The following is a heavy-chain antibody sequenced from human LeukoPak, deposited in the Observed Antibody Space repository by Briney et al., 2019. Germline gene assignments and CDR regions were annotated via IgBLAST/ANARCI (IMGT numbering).Heavy chain of an antibody. D-gene: IGHD3-9*01. J-gene: IGHJ3*02. CDR2: IRYDGSNK. CDR1: GFTFSNYG. Sequence: GRSLRLSCAASGFTFSNYGMHWVRQAPGKGLEWVAIIRYDGSNKYYADSVKGRFTISRDNSKNTLYLQMNSLRAEDTAVYYCARLGDILTGYSVDAFDIWGQGTMVTVSS. CDR3: ARLGDILTGYSVDAFDI. V-gene: IGHV3-33*01.